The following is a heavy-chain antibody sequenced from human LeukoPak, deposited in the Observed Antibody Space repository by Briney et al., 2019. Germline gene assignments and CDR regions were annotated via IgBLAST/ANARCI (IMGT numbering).Heavy chain of an antibody. D-gene: IGHD2-2*01. V-gene: IGHV4-38-2*02. Sequence: PSETLSLTCTVSGYSISSGYYLGWIRQPPGKGLEWIGSIYHSGSTFYNPSLKSRVTISVDTSKNQFSLKVSSVTDADTAVYYCGRGRYCSSTRCYPPSSHGYYMDVWGKGTTVTVSS. J-gene: IGHJ6*03. CDR3: GRGRYCSSTRCYPPSSHGYYMDV. CDR2: IYHSGST. CDR1: GYSISSGYY.